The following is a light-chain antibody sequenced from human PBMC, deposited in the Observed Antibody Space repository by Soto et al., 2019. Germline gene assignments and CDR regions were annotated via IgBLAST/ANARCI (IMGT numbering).Light chain of an antibody. CDR3: QQYYSYPPT. V-gene: IGKV1-8*01. CDR2: AAS. Sequence: AIRMTQSPSSFSASTGDRVTITCRASQGISSYLAWYQQKPGKAPKLLIYAASTLQSGVPSRFSGSGSGTDFTLTISCLQSEDFATYYGQQYYSYPPTFGQGTRLEIK. CDR1: QGISSY. J-gene: IGKJ5*01.